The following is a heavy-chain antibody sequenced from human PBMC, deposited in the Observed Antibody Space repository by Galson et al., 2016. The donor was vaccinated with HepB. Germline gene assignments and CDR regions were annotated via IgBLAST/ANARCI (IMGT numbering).Heavy chain of an antibody. CDR2: INQNGGRT. V-gene: IGHV3-7*04. CDR1: RLTFSTYW. CDR3: ARDRSPAQANNWYDALDI. J-gene: IGHJ3*02. D-gene: IGHD2-15*01. Sequence: SLRLSCAASRLTFSTYWMTWVRQAPGNGLEWVANINQNGGRTNYVDSVKGRFTISRDNAKNSLYLQMNSLRPEDTAIYYCARDRSPAQANNWYDALDIWGKGTLVTVSS.